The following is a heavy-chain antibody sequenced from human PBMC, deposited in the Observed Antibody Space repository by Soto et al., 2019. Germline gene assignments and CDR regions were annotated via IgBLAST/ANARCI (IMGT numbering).Heavy chain of an antibody. J-gene: IGHJ4*02. CDR1: GGSISSYY. V-gene: IGHV4-59*12. Sequence: SETLSLTCTVSGGSISSYYWSWIRQPPGKGLEWIGYIYYTGLSNSNPSLNSRVTMSIDTSKNQFSLKLSSVTAADTAVYYCARVPDYWGQGMLVTVSS. D-gene: IGHD2-2*01. CDR2: IYYTGLS. CDR3: ARVPDY.